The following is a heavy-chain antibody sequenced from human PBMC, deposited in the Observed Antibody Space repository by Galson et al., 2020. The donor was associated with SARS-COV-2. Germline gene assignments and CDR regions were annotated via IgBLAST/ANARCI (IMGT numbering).Heavy chain of an antibody. CDR3: VRDPQTSMTPSFFVY. D-gene: IGHD4-17*01. J-gene: IGHJ4*02. CDR2: IRQDGSEK. V-gene: IGHV3-7*01. CDR1: GFTFSRYW. Sequence: GESLKISCAASGFTFSRYWMAWVRRAPGKGLEWVAHIRQDGSEKYYVDSVEGRFTIFRDNAKSSLSLQMDSLRAEDTAVYYCVRDPQTSMTPSFFVYWGQGTPVTVSS.